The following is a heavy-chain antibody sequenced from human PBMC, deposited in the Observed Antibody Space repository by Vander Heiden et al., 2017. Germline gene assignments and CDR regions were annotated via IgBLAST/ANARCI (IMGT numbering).Heavy chain of an antibody. Sequence: EVQLLESGGGLAQPGGSLRLSCAASGFSFSTFALAWVRQAPGKGLEWVSSITGSGAGTYYADSVRGRFTISRDNSKSTLYLQMNSLRAEDTAVYYCAKGSRSNYDPWGQGTLVTVSS. V-gene: IGHV3-23*01. CDR1: GFSFSTFA. D-gene: IGHD4-4*01. CDR3: AKGSRSNYDP. CDR2: ITGSGAGT. J-gene: IGHJ5*02.